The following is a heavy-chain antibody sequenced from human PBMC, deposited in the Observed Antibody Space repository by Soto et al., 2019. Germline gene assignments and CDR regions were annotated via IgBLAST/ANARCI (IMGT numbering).Heavy chain of an antibody. V-gene: IGHV2-5*02. J-gene: IGHJ6*02. CDR2: IYWDDDK. D-gene: IGHD2-21*02. CDR3: VHSRCGGDCLRSYSSHYYYGMDV. Sequence: QITLKESGPTLVKPTQTLTLTCTFSGFSLSTGGLGVGWIRQPPGKALEWLALIYWDDDKRYSPSLKSRLTITKAPSTSQVVLTMTNMDPVDTATYYCVHSRCGGDCLRSYSSHYYYGMDVWGQGTTVTVSS. CDR1: GFSLSTGGLG.